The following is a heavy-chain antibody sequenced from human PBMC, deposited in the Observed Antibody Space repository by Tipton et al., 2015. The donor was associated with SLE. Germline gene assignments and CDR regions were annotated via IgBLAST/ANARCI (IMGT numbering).Heavy chain of an antibody. Sequence: SLRLSCTASGFTFITYSITWVRQAPGKGLEWVSSISSSGTYMYYADSVKGRFTISRDNAKKSLYLQMNRLRAEDTAVYFCARDRGYSGYDPPGYFDYWGQGTLVIVSS. CDR2: ISSSGTYM. D-gene: IGHD5-12*01. J-gene: IGHJ4*02. V-gene: IGHV3-21*01. CDR1: GFTFITYS. CDR3: ARDRGYSGYDPPGYFDY.